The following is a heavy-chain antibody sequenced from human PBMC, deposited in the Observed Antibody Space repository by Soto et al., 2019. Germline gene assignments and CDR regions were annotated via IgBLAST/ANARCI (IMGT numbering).Heavy chain of an antibody. J-gene: IGHJ4*02. CDR3: ARDFIVGAPDYFDY. Sequence: GGSLRLSCAASGFSFSTYGMHWVRQAPGKGLEWVAFISNDGSNKYYVDSVKGRFTISRDDSKNTLYLQMNSLRVDDTAVYYCARDFIVGAPDYFDYWGQGTLVTVSS. CDR2: ISNDGSNK. V-gene: IGHV3-30*03. CDR1: GFSFSTYG. D-gene: IGHD1-26*01.